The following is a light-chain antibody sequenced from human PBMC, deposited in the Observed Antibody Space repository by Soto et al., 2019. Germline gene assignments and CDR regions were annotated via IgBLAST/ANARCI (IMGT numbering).Light chain of an antibody. J-gene: IGKJ5*01. V-gene: IGKV1-5*03. Sequence: DIQMTQSPSTLSASVGDRVSITCRASQTINNLMAWYQQKPGQAPKLLIYKASNLETGVPSRFSGSGSGTDFTLTISSLQPEDFATYYCQQFNNYPITFGQGTRLEIK. CDR3: QQFNNYPIT. CDR2: KAS. CDR1: QTINNL.